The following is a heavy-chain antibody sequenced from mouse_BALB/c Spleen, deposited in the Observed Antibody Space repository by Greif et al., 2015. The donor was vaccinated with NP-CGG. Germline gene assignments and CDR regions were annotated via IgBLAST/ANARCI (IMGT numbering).Heavy chain of an antibody. J-gene: IGHJ2*01. Sequence: EVKLEESGGGLVQPGGSRKPSCAASGFTFSSFGMHWVRQAPEKGLEWVAYISSGSSTIYYADTVKGRFTISRDNPKNTLFLQMTSLRSEDTAMYYCARLFDYWGQGTTLTVSS. CDR3: ARLFDY. V-gene: IGHV5-17*02. CDR2: ISSGSSTI. CDR1: GFTFSSFG.